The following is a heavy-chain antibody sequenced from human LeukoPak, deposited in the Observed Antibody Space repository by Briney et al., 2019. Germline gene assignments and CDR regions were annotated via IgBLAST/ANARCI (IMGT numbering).Heavy chain of an antibody. D-gene: IGHD3-22*01. CDR3: AGGYYDSFGGY. Sequence: TGGSLRFSCAASGFTFSSYAMSWVRQAPGKGLEWVSASGSGGNTYYADSVKGRFTISRDNSKNTLYLEMSSLRAEDTAVYYCAGGYYDSFGGYWGQGTLVTVSS. J-gene: IGHJ4*02. V-gene: IGHV3-23*01. CDR1: GFTFSSYA. CDR2: SGSGGNT.